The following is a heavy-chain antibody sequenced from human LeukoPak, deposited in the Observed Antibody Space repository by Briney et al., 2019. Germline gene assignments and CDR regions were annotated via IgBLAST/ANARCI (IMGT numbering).Heavy chain of an antibody. Sequence: PGGSLRLSCAASGFNFSTFGMHWVRQAPGKGLEWVAMIWYDASGQHYADSVKGRFTISRDTSKNALYLQMNSLRAEDTAVYFCARDSLYDDNGYYHYFDYWGQGTLVTVSS. CDR2: IWYDASGQ. CDR1: GFNFSTFG. CDR3: ARDSLYDDNGYYHYFDY. D-gene: IGHD3-22*01. J-gene: IGHJ4*02. V-gene: IGHV3-33*01.